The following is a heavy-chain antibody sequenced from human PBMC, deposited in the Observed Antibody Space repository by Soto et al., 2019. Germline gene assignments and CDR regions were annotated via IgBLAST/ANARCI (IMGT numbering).Heavy chain of an antibody. CDR2: ISSNGGST. Sequence: EVQLVESGGGLVQPGGSLSLSCAASGFTFSSYAMHWVRQAPGKGLEYVSAISSNGGSTYYANSVKGRFTISRDNSKNTLYLQMGSLRAEDMAVYYCARDRIGAGYDPRWGYYYYMDVWGKGTTVTVSS. V-gene: IGHV3-64*01. D-gene: IGHD5-12*01. J-gene: IGHJ6*03. CDR1: GFTFSSYA. CDR3: ARDRIGAGYDPRWGYYYYMDV.